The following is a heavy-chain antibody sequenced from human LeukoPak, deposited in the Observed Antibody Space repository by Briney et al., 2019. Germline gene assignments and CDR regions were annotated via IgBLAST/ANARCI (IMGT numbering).Heavy chain of an antibody. Sequence: GGSLRLSCTASGFTFSNHAMSWVRQAPGKGLEWVGFIRNKAYGERPDYAASVQGRFTITRDDSESIAYLQMNSVKTEDTVRYYWTRVNYYDSSSFYYGYFDYWGQGTLVTVSS. D-gene: IGHD3-22*01. CDR1: GFTFSNHA. V-gene: IGHV3-49*04. J-gene: IGHJ4*02. CDR2: IRNKAYGERP. CDR3: TRVNYYDSSSFYYGYFDY.